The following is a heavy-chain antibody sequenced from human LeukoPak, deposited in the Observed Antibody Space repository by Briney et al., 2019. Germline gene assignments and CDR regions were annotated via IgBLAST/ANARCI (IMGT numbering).Heavy chain of an antibody. CDR2: IIPIFGTA. J-gene: IGHJ5*02. CDR1: GGTFRSYA. D-gene: IGHD3-22*01. CDR3: AGSYYDSSGYFWFGT. V-gene: IGHV1-69*05. Sequence: SVKVSCKASGGTFRSYAISGVRQAPGQGLEGMGRIIPIFGTANYAQKLKGRVTIPTDESTRTAYMELSSLRSEHTAVYYSAGSYYDSSGYFWFGTWGQGTLVTVSS.